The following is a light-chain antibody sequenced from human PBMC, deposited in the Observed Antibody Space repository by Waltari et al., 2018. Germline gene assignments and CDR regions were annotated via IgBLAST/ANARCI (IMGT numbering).Light chain of an antibody. CDR1: YSNVDILHL. V-gene: IGLV2-23*02. J-gene: IGLJ1*01. CDR2: EIS. Sequence: QSALTQPASVSGSPGPSITISCTAVYSNVDILHLVSWYQHHPGRNPRLLIYEISQRPSGISNRFSGSKSGNTASLTISGLQPEDEADYFCCSFAGYGIYVFGSGTQVSVL. CDR3: CSFAGYGIYV.